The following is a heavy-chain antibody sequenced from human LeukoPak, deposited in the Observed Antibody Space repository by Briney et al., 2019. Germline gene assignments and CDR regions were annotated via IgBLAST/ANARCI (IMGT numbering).Heavy chain of an antibody. CDR3: ARAYTGFEAFDY. V-gene: IGHV1-2*02. D-gene: IGHD2-2*02. CDR2: INPNSGGT. CDR1: GYTFTGYY. Sequence: ASVKVSCKASGYTFTGYYMHWVRQAPGQGLEWMGWINPNSGGTNYAQKFQGRVTMTRDTSISTAYMELSRLISDDTAVYYCARAYTGFEAFDYWGQGTLVTVSS. J-gene: IGHJ4*02.